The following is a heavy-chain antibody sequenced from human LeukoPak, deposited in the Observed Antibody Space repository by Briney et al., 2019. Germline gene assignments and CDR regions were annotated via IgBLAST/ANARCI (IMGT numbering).Heavy chain of an antibody. Sequence: SETLSLTCTVSGGSIITSRYYWGWIRQPPRKGLEWIGSIYYSGRTYYNPSLKSRVTISVDTSKNRFSLEVNSVTAADTAVYYCARHVTVAGTGGIDYWGQGTLVTVSS. CDR3: ARHVTVAGTGGIDY. CDR2: IYYSGRT. J-gene: IGHJ4*02. V-gene: IGHV4-39*01. D-gene: IGHD6-19*01. CDR1: GGSIITSRYY.